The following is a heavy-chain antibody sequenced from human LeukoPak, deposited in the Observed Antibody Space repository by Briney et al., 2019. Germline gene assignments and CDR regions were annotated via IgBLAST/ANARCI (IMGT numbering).Heavy chain of an antibody. CDR2: IYYSGST. V-gene: IGHV4-39*07. CDR3: ARDPWRHYGDYEDAFDI. CDR1: GGSISSSSYY. J-gene: IGHJ3*02. D-gene: IGHD4-17*01. Sequence: PSETLSLTCTVSGGSISSSSYYWGWIRQPPGKGLEWIGNIYYSGSTYYNPSLKSRVTISVDTSKNQFSLKVNSVTAADTAVYYCARDPWRHYGDYEDAFDIWGQGTMVTVSS.